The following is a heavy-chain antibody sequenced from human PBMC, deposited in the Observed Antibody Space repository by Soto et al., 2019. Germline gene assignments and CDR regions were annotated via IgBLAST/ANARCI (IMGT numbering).Heavy chain of an antibody. V-gene: IGHV3-21*01. J-gene: IGHJ4*02. CDR3: ARDLRGGTYFDS. Sequence: PGGSLRLSCAASGFTFRNYGMHWVRQAPGKGLEWVSSITCSSSYIYYADSVRGRFTISRDNARDSLYLQMSSLRAEDTAVYYCARDLRGGTYFDSWGQGTLVTVSS. CDR1: GFTFRNYG. CDR2: ITCSSSYI. D-gene: IGHD1-26*01.